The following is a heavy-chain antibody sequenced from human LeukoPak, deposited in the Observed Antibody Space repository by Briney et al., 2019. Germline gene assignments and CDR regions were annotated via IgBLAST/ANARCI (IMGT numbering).Heavy chain of an antibody. Sequence: SVKASCKASGGTFSSYAISWVRQAPGQGLEWMGGIIPIFGTANYAQKFQGRVTITADESTSTAYMELSSLRSEDTAVYYCARDGRMDLTGYYLFDYWGQGTLVTVSS. D-gene: IGHD3-9*01. CDR1: GGTFSSYA. CDR2: IIPIFGTA. CDR3: ARDGRMDLTGYYLFDY. J-gene: IGHJ4*02. V-gene: IGHV1-69*13.